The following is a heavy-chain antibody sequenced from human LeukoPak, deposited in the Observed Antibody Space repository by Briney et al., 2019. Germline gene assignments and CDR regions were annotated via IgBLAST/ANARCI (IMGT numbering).Heavy chain of an antibody. J-gene: IGHJ5*02. CDR3: AREKGDCSSTSCSGNWFDP. D-gene: IGHD2-2*01. Sequence: ASVKVSCKASGYTFTSYYMHWVRQAPGQGLEWMGIINPSGGSTSYAQKFQGRVTMTRDTSTSTVYMELSGLRSEDTAVYYCAREKGDCSSTSCSGNWFDPWGQGTLVTVSS. CDR2: INPSGGST. CDR1: GYTFTSYY. V-gene: IGHV1-46*01.